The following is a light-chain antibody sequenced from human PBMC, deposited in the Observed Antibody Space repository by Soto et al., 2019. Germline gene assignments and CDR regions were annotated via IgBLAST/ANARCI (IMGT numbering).Light chain of an antibody. V-gene: IGLV2-14*01. CDR2: DVA. CDR1: SSDIGSFNY. J-gene: IGLJ1*01. CDR3: SSYTTSSTLYV. Sequence: QSVLTQPASVSGSPGQSTTISCTGSSSDIGSFNYVSWYQQHPGKAPKLMIYDVADRPSGVSNRFSGSKSGDTAYLTISGIQPEDEADYYCSSYTTSSTLYVFGTGTKVTVL.